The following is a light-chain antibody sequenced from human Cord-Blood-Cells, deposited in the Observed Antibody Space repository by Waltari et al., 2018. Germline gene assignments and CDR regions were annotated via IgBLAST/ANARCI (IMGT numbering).Light chain of an antibody. CDR3: QQYDNLPYS. CDR1: QDISNY. CDR2: DAS. Sequence: DIRMTQSPSSLSASVGDRVTITCQASQDISNYLNWYQQKPEKAPKLLIYDASNLETGVPSRFSGSGCGTDFTFTISSLQPEDIATYYCQQYDNLPYSFGQGTKLEIK. V-gene: IGKV1-33*01. J-gene: IGKJ2*03.